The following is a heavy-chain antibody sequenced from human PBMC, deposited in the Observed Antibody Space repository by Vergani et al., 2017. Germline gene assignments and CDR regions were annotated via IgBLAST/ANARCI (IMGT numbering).Heavy chain of an antibody. V-gene: IGHV3-21*01. Sequence: EVQLVESGGGLVKPGGSLRLSCAASGFTFSSYSMNWVRQAPGKGLEWVSSISSSSSYIYYADSVKGRFTISRDNAKNSLYLQMNSLRAEDTAVYYCARPACTSCLFDYWGQGTLVTVSS. D-gene: IGHD2-2*01. CDR1: GFTFSSYS. CDR2: ISSSSSYI. J-gene: IGHJ4*02. CDR3: ARPACTSCLFDY.